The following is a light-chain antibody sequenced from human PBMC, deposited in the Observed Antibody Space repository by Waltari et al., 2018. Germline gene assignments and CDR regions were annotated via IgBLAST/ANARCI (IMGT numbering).Light chain of an antibody. J-gene: IGLJ1*01. CDR2: SNN. V-gene: IGLV1-44*01. Sequence: QSVLTQPPSASGTPGQRVTISCSGRAANIGRNTVNWYQHLPGTAPKLLIYSNNQRHSGVPDRFSGSKSDTSASLVISGLKSEDEAEYYCAAWDDSLSGDVFGTGTKVTVL. CDR3: AAWDDSLSGDV. CDR1: AANIGRNT.